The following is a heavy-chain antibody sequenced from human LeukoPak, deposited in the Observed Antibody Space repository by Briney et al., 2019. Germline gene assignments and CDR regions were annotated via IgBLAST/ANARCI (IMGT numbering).Heavy chain of an antibody. CDR1: GFTFSDYY. CDR2: IYSTGNT. Sequence: PGGSLRLSCAASGFTFSDYYMSWIRQAPGKGLEWVSVIYSTGNTYYADSVKGRFTISRDNSKNTLYLQMNSLRAEDTAVYFCARGLRWLPLDSWGQGTLVTVSS. CDR3: ARGLRWLPLDS. D-gene: IGHD5-24*01. J-gene: IGHJ4*02. V-gene: IGHV3-53*01.